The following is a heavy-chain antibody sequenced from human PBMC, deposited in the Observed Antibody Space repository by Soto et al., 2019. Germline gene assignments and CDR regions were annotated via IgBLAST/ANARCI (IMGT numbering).Heavy chain of an antibody. CDR3: ARHETYSSGWYVQPGYYYGMDV. J-gene: IGHJ6*02. D-gene: IGHD6-19*01. V-gene: IGHV4-39*01. CDR1: GGSISSSSYY. Sequence: SETLSLTCTVSGGSISSSSYYWGWIRQPPGKGLEWSGSIYYSGSTYYNPSLKSRVTRSVDTSKNQSSLKLSAVTAADTAVYYCARHETYSSGWYVQPGYYYGMDVWGQGTTVTVSS. CDR2: IYYSGST.